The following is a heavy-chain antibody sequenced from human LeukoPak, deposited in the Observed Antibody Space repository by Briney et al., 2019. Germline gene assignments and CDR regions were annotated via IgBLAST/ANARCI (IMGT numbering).Heavy chain of an antibody. CDR2: IYYGGNI. CDR1: GDSIAATSYY. Sequence: SETLPLTCSVSGDSIAATSYYWAWIRQPPGKGLEWIGSIYYGGNINYDPSLQSRVTISIDTSKNQFSLSLTSVTAADTAVYFCARQIRYTYDPNWFHPSGQGTLVTVSS. CDR3: ARQIRYTYDPNWFHP. J-gene: IGHJ5*02. V-gene: IGHV4-39*01. D-gene: IGHD5-12*01.